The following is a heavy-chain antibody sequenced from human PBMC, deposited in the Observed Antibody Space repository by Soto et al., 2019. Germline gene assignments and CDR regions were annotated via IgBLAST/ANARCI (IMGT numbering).Heavy chain of an antibody. CDR1: GFTFSDYY. Sequence: PGGSLRLSCAASGFTFSDYYMSWIRQAPGKGLEWVSYISSSGSTIYQADSVKGRFTISRDNAKNSLYLQMNSLRAEDTAVYYCARGLDAADYVDPFDSWGQGTLVTVSS. CDR3: ARGLDAADYVDPFDS. J-gene: IGHJ5*01. D-gene: IGHD4-17*01. CDR2: ISSSGSTI. V-gene: IGHV3-11*01.